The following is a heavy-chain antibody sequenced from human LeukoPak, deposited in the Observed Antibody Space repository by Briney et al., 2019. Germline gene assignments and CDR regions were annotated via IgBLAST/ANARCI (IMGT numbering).Heavy chain of an antibody. CDR2: ISAYNGNT. CDR1: GYTFTSYG. Sequence: ASVKVSCKASGYTFTSYGISWVRQAPGQGREWIGWISAYNGNTNYAQKLQGRVTMTTDTSTSTAYMELRSLRSDDTAVYYCARGGCSITSCSLLYWGQGTLVTVSS. J-gene: IGHJ4*02. CDR3: ARGGCSITSCSLLY. D-gene: IGHD2-2*01. V-gene: IGHV1-18*01.